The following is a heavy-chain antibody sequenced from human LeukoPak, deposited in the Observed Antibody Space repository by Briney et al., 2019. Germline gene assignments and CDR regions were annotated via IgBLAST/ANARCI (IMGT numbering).Heavy chain of an antibody. CDR2: INHSGST. CDR3: ARPSFYSAGDGMVPTPFDY. CDR1: GGSFSGYY. D-gene: IGHD2-15*01. J-gene: IGHJ4*02. V-gene: IGHV4-34*01. Sequence: SETLSLTCAVYGGSFSGYYWSWISQPPGKGLEWIGEINHSGSTNYNPSLKSRVTISVDTSKNQFSLKLSSVTAADTAVYYCARPSFYSAGDGMVPTPFDYWGQGTLVTVSS.